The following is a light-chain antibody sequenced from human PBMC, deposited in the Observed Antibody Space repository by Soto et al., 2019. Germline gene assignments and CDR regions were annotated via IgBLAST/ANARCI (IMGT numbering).Light chain of an antibody. V-gene: IGKV3-20*01. CDR3: QQYSSAPYT. CDR2: GAS. J-gene: IGKJ2*01. CDR1: QSVRNSY. Sequence: EILLTQSPGTLSLSPGERATLSCRASQSVRNSYLAWYQQKPGQAPRLLIYGASGRATGIPDRFSGSGSGTDFTLTISRLQPEDFAVYYWQQYSSAPYTFGQGAKLEI.